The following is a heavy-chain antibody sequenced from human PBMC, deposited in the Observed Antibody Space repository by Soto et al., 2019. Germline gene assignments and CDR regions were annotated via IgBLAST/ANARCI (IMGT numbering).Heavy chain of an antibody. CDR2: ISGSGDST. CDR1: GFTFSTYA. Sequence: EVQLLESGGGLVQPGGSLRLSCAASGFTFSTYAMNWVRQAPGKGLEWVSGISGSGDSTYYADSVKGRFTVSRDNSKNSLYLQMNRLRAEDMAVFYCAKARSSGWSLDYVGQGTLVTVSS. D-gene: IGHD6-19*01. J-gene: IGHJ4*02. V-gene: IGHV3-23*01. CDR3: AKARSSGWSLDY.